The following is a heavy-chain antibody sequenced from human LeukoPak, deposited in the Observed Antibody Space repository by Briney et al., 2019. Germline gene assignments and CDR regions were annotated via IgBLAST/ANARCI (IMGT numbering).Heavy chain of an antibody. J-gene: IGHJ4*02. Sequence: SETLSLTCTVSGGSISGGSYYWGWIRQPPGKGLEWVGTVYYLGNTYYNPSLKSRVTMSVDTSKNQFSLSLTSVTASDTAIYYCARRLGVQLDYWGQGALVTVSS. CDR2: VYYLGNT. D-gene: IGHD1-26*01. CDR3: ARRLGVQLDY. CDR1: GGSISGGSYY. V-gene: IGHV4-39*01.